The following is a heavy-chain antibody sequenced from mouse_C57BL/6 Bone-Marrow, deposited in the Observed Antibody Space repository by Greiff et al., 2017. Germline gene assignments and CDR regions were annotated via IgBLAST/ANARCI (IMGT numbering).Heavy chain of an antibody. Sequence: DVKLVESGPGLVKPSQSLSLTCSVTGYSITSGYYWNWIRQFPGNNLEWMGYISYDGSNNYNPSLKNRISITRDTSKNQFFLKLNSVTTEDTATYYCARAYGYDPNWYFDVWGTGTTVTVSS. D-gene: IGHD2-2*01. CDR2: ISYDGSN. CDR1: GYSITSGYY. CDR3: ARAYGYDPNWYFDV. J-gene: IGHJ1*03. V-gene: IGHV3-6*01.